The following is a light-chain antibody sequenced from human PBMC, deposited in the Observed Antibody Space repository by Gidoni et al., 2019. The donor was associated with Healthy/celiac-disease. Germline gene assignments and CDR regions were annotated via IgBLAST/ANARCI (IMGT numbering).Light chain of an antibody. V-gene: IGLV1-51*01. CDR2: DNN. CDR1: SSNIGNNY. J-gene: IGLJ2*01. CDR3: GTWDSSLSAVV. Sequence: QSVFPQPPSVSAAPGHKVTISCSGSSSNIGNNYVSWYQQLPGTAPKLLIYDNNKRPSGIPDRFSGSKSGTSATLGITGLQTGDEADYYCGTWDSSLSAVVFGGGTKL.